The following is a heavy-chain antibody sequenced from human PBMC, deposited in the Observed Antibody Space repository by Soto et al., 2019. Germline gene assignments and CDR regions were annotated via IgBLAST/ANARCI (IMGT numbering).Heavy chain of an antibody. CDR3: ARGRYGDY. V-gene: IGHV1-18*01. CDR2: ISAHNGNT. Sequence: QVHLVQSGAEVKKPGASVKVSCKGYGYTFTSYGITWERQAPGQGLEWMGWISAHNGNTDYAQKLQGRVTVTRDTSTSTAYMELRSLRSDDTAVYYCARGRYGDYWGQGSLVTVSS. D-gene: IGHD1-1*01. CDR1: GYTFTSYG. J-gene: IGHJ4*02.